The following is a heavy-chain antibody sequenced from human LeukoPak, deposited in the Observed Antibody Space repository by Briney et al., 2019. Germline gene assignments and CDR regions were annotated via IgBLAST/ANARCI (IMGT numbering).Heavy chain of an antibody. CDR1: GFTLSSYW. V-gene: IGHV3-7*01. CDR2: IKQDGSEK. D-gene: IGHD3-10*01. J-gene: IGHJ5*02. Sequence: GGSLRLSCAASGFTLSSYWMSWVRQAPGKGLEWVANIKQDGSEKYYVDSVKGRFTISRDNAKNSLYLQMNSLRAEDTAMYYCARLINMVREVIIIGWFDPWGQGTLVTVSS. CDR3: ARLINMVREVIIIGWFDP.